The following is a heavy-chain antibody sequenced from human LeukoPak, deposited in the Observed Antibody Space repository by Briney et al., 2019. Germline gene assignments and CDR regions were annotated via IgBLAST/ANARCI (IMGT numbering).Heavy chain of an antibody. J-gene: IGHJ4*02. V-gene: IGHV3-48*01. CDR3: ARSTGGIDY. D-gene: IGHD4-17*01. CDR2: IGSRGDGI. Sequence: GGSLRLSCAASGFTFSDYSMNWVRQAPGKGLEWVSYIGSRGDGISYADSVKGRFTISRDNSKNTLYLQMNSLRAEDTAVYYCARSTGGIDYWGQGTLVTVSS. CDR1: GFTFSDYS.